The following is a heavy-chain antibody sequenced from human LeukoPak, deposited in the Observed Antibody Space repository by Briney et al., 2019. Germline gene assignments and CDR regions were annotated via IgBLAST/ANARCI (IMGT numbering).Heavy chain of an antibody. CDR2: IYHSGST. J-gene: IGHJ4*02. CDR3: ARNSSGRFFDY. D-gene: IGHD6-19*01. V-gene: IGHV4-38-2*01. CDR1: GDSICSGYY. Sequence: SETLSLTCDVSGDSICSGYYWGWFRQPPGKGLEWIGSIYHSGSTTYNPSLKSRVTISADTSKNQFSLKVRSVTAADTAVYYCARNSSGRFFDYSGQGTLVTVSS.